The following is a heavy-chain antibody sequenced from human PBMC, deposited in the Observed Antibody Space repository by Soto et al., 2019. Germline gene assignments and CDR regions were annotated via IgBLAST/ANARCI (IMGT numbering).Heavy chain of an antibody. CDR2: IYHSGST. V-gene: IGHV4-30-2*01. D-gene: IGHD2-8*02. CDR1: GGSISCGCYS. Sequence: PSESRSPTCPVSGGSISCGCYSWSWIRQQPGKGLEWSGYIYHSGSTYHNPSLKSRVTISVDTAKNKCTLKMTSVTAADTAVYYCARDKITGLFDYWGQGTLVTVSS. J-gene: IGHJ4*02. CDR3: ARDKITGLFDY.